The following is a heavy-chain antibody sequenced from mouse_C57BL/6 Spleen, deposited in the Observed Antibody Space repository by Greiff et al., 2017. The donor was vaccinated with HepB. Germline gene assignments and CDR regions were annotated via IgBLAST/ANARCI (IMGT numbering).Heavy chain of an antibody. Sequence: QVQLQQSGAELVRPGSSVKLSCKASGYTFTSYWMDWVKQRPGQGLEWIGNIYPYDSETHYNQKFKDKATLTVDKSSSTAYMQLSSLTSEDSAVYYCARARGDYFDGGGQGTTLTVS. CDR2: IYPYDSET. V-gene: IGHV1-61*01. J-gene: IGHJ2*01. CDR1: GYTFTSYW. CDR3: ARARGDYFDG.